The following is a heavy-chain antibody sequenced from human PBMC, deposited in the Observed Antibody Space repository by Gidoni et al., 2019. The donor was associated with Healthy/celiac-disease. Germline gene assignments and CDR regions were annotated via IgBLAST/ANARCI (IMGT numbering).Heavy chain of an antibody. V-gene: IGHV3-30*04. J-gene: IGHJ5*02. CDR1: GVTSSRGA. CDR3: ARTHLAVGATNWFDP. D-gene: IGHD1-26*01. CDR2: ISYDGSNT. Sequence: QVQLVEAGGGVVQPGRALRVSGEASGVTSSRGALHGVRQAPGKGLGWVAVISYDGSNTYYADSVQGRFTISRDNSKNTLYLQMNSLRAEDTAVYYCARTHLAVGATNWFDPWGQGTLVTVSS.